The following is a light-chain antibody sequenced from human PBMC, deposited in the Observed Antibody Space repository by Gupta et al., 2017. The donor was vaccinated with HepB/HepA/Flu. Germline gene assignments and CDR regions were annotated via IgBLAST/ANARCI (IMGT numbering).Light chain of an antibody. Sequence: EIVMTQSPATLSVSPGERATLSCRASQSVSSNLAWYQQKPGQAPRLLIYGASTRDTGIPARFSGSGYGTEFPLTISSRQSEDFAVYYCQQYKNWPPITFGGGTKVDIK. J-gene: IGKJ4*01. CDR2: GAS. CDR3: QQYKNWPPIT. CDR1: QSVSSN. V-gene: IGKV3-15*01.